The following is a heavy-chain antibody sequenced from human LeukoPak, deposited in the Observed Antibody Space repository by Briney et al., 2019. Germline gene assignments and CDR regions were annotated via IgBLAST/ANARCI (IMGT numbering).Heavy chain of an antibody. CDR3: ARDLTYYYDSTGYISYGY. V-gene: IGHV3-21*01. CDR1: GFTFSSYT. D-gene: IGHD3-22*01. CDR2: IGSRSNYI. J-gene: IGHJ4*02. Sequence: PGGSLRLSCAASGFTFSSYTMNWVRQAPGKGLEWVSSIGSRSNYIYYADSVKGRFTISRNNANNSLYLQMNSLRAEDTAVYYCARDLTYYYDSTGYISYGYWGQGTLVTVSS.